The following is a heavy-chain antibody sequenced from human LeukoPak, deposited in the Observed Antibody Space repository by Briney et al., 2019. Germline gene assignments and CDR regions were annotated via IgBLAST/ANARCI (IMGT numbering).Heavy chain of an antibody. CDR1: GGTFGSYA. V-gene: IGHV1-69*13. CDR2: IIPIFGTA. Sequence: GASVKVSCKASGGTFGSYAISWVRQAPGQGLEWMGGIIPIFGTANYAQKFQGRVTITADESTSTAYMELSSLRSEDTAVYYCARGRFLESFSLDYWGQGTLVTVSS. J-gene: IGHJ4*02. D-gene: IGHD3-3*01. CDR3: ARGRFLESFSLDY.